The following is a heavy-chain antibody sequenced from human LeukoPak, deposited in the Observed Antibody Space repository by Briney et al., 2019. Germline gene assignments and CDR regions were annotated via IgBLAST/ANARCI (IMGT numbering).Heavy chain of an antibody. CDR1: GFTSSSYW. J-gene: IGHJ4*02. V-gene: IGHV3-7*01. CDR2: IKQDGSEK. CDR3: ARAWATTEFDY. D-gene: IGHD5-12*01. Sequence: PGGSLRLSCAASGFTSSSYWMSWVRQAPGKGLEWVANIKQDGSEKYYVDSVKGRFTISRDNAKNSLYLQMNSLRAEDTAVYYCARAWATTEFDYWGQGTLVTVSS.